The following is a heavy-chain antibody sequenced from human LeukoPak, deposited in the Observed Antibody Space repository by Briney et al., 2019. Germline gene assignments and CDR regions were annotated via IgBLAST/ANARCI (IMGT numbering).Heavy chain of an antibody. CDR1: GFTFNIYT. CDR3: ARDCSSSAFDI. CDR2: IGSTSRYI. Sequence: NPGGSLRLSCAASGFTFNIYTMTWVRQAPGKGLEWVSSIGSTSRYIYYADSVKGRFTISRDNDNNSVYLQMNSLRAEDTAVYFCARDCSSSAFDIWGHGTMVTVSS. D-gene: IGHD2-15*01. V-gene: IGHV3-21*04. J-gene: IGHJ3*02.